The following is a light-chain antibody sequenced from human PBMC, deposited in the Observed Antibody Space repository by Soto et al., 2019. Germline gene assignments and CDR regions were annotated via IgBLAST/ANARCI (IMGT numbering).Light chain of an antibody. CDR3: QSYDSSLSALV. V-gene: IGLV1-40*01. J-gene: IGLJ2*01. CDR2: GNS. Sequence: QSVLTQPPSVSGAPGQRVTISCTGSSSNIGAGYDVHWYQQLPGTAPKLLIYGNSNRPSGVPDRCSGSKSGTSASLAITGLQAEDEADYYCQSYDSSLSALVFGGGTKLTVL. CDR1: SSNIGAGYD.